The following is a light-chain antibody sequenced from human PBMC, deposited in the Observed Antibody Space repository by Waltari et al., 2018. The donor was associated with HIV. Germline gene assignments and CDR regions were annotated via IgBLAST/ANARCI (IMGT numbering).Light chain of an antibody. CDR2: GTS. Sequence: EIVMTQSPATLSVSPGERATLSCRASQSVNNNLAWYQQKPGQAPRLLIYGTSTRATGIPARFSGSGSGTEFTLTISSLQSEDFAVYYCQQFNKWPRTFGQGTKVEIK. J-gene: IGKJ1*01. CDR3: QQFNKWPRT. CDR1: QSVNNN. V-gene: IGKV3-15*01.